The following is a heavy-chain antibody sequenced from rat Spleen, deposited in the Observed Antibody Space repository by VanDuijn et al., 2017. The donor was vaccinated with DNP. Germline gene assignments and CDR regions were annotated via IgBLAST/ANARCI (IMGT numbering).Heavy chain of an antibody. D-gene: IGHD1-2*01. CDR2: IISSGGST. Sequence: EVQLVESGGGLVQAGRSLKLSCAASGFTFSDYNMAWVRQAPKKGLEWVATIISSGGSTYYPDFVKGRFTISRDNAKNTQYLQMDSLRSEDTATYYCTTGGAAAYWGQGTLVTVSS. CDR3: TTGGAAAY. J-gene: IGHJ3*01. V-gene: IGHV5S10*01. CDR1: GFTFSDYN.